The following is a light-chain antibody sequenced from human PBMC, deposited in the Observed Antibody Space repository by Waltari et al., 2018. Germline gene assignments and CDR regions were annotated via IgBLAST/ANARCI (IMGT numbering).Light chain of an antibody. V-gene: IGKV3-15*01. Sequence: EVVMTQSPATLSVSPGERATLFCRTSQSVDYKLAWYQQKPGQAPRLLIYDISTRIPGSPGRFSGGGSGTLFTLTISSLQSEDFAVYYCQQYDSWPQTFGGGTKVEIK. CDR3: QQYDSWPQT. CDR2: DIS. J-gene: IGKJ4*01. CDR1: QSVDYK.